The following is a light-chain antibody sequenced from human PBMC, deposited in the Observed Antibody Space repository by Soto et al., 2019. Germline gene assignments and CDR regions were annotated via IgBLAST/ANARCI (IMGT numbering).Light chain of an antibody. Sequence: QSVLTQPASVSGSPGQSITISCTGTSSDVGGYNYVSWYQQHPGKAPKLMIYDVTSRPSGVSNRFSGFKSGNTASLTISGLQTEDEADYYCSSFTTSTTVLFGGGTKLTVL. CDR3: SSFTTSTTVL. V-gene: IGLV2-14*01. CDR2: DVT. J-gene: IGLJ2*01. CDR1: SSDVGGYNY.